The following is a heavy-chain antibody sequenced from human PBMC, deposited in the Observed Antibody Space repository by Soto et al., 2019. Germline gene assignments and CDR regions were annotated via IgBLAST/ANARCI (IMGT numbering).Heavy chain of an antibody. V-gene: IGHV5-51*01. CDR2: IYPGDSDT. CDR3: AGQDGGFAGGLDV. Sequence: GESLKISCKGSGYIFSRYWIGWVRQMPGKGLEWMGIIYPGDSDTRYSPSFQGQVTISADKSISTAHLQWSSLKASDSAIYYCAGQDGGFAGGLDVWGQGTRVAASS. CDR1: GYIFSRYW. D-gene: IGHD3-10*01. J-gene: IGHJ6*02.